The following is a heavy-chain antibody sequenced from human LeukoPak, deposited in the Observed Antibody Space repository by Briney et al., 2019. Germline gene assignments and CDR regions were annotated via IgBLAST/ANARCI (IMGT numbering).Heavy chain of an antibody. Sequence: TGGSLRLSCAASGFTFSSYGMHWARQAPGKGLEWVAFIRYDGSNKYYADSVKGRFTISRDNSKNTLYLQMNSLRAEDTAVYYCAKEPHYCSGGSCYQGYFQHWGQGTLVTVSS. J-gene: IGHJ1*01. D-gene: IGHD2-15*01. V-gene: IGHV3-30*02. CDR2: IRYDGSNK. CDR1: GFTFSSYG. CDR3: AKEPHYCSGGSCYQGYFQH.